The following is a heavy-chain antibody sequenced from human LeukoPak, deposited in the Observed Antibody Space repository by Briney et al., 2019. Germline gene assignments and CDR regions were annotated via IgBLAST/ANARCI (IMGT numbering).Heavy chain of an antibody. V-gene: IGHV3-23*01. J-gene: IGHJ6*02. D-gene: IGHD3-10*01. CDR1: GFTFSSYA. CDR2: ISGSGGST. Sequence: QPGGSLRLSCAASGFTFSSYAMSWVRQAPGKGLEWVSAISGSGGSTYYADSVKGRFTISRDNSKNTLYLQMNSLRAEDTAVYYCAGTYYYGSGSLSDQYYYYYYGMDVWGQGTTVTVSS. CDR3: AGTYYYGSGSLSDQYYYYYYGMDV.